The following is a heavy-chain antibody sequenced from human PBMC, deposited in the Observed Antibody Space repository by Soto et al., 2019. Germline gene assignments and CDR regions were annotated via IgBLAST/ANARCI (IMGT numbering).Heavy chain of an antibody. D-gene: IGHD6-19*01. CDR2: IYYSGST. Sequence: ETLSLTCTVSGGSISSYYWSWIRQPQGRGLECIGYIYYSGSTNSNPCLKSRVTISVDTSKNQFSLKLSSVTAADTAVYDCARDSRSGGVIMGVWGQGTTVTVSS. CDR1: GGSISSYY. J-gene: IGHJ6*02. CDR3: ARDSRSGGVIMGV. V-gene: IGHV4-59*13.